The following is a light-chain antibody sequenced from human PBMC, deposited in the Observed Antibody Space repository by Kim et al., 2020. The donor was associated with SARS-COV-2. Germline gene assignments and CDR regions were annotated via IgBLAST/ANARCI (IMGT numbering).Light chain of an antibody. CDR2: GAS. J-gene: IGKJ5*01. CDR1: QSVNSN. Sequence: EIVMTQSPATLSVSPGERATLSCRASQSVNSNLAWYQQKPGQAPRLLIYGASTRATGIPARFSGGGSGTEFTLTISSLQSEDFAVYYCQHYNNPGITFGQGTRLEIK. CDR3: QHYNNPGIT. V-gene: IGKV3-15*01.